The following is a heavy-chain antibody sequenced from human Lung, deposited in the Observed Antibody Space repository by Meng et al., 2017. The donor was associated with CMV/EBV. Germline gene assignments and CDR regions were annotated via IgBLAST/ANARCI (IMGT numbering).Heavy chain of an antibody. J-gene: IGHJ3*02. D-gene: IGHD2-15*01. CDR2: IYSGGSST. V-gene: IGHV3-23*03. CDR3: AKDSLKYEGSSGSCYLDAFDI. Sequence: GGSLRLXCAASGFTFSSYAMSWVRQAPGKGLEWVSVIYSGGSSTYYADSVKGRFTISRDNSKNTLYLQMNSLRAEDTAVYYCAKDSLKYEGSSGSCYLDAFDIWGQGTXVNGSS. CDR1: GFTFSSYA.